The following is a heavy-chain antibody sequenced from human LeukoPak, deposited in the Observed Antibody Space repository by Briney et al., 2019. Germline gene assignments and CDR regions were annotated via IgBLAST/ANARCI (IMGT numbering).Heavy chain of an antibody. CDR3: AKHIAARPSYFDY. CDR2: ISDSGGST. V-gene: IGHV3-23*01. CDR1: GFTFSNYA. Sequence: GGSLRLSCAASGFTFSNYAMSWVRQAPGKGLECVSVISDSGGSTDYADSVKGRFTISRDNSKNTLYLQMNSLRAEDTAVYYCAKHIAARPSYFDYWGRGTLVTVSS. D-gene: IGHD6-6*01. J-gene: IGHJ4*02.